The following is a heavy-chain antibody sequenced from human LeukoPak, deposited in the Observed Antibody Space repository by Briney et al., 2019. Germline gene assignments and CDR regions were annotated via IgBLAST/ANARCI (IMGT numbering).Heavy chain of an antibody. V-gene: IGHV1-18*01. CDR1: GYTFTRYG. Sequence: ASVKVSCKASGYTFTRYGISWVRQAPGQGLEWMGWISTNNGNTNYAQKVQGRVTMTTDTSTSTAYMELSSLRSEDTAVYYCARGRPTVTTPYYYYGMDVWGQGTTVTVSS. J-gene: IGHJ6*02. CDR3: ARGRPTVTTPYYYYGMDV. D-gene: IGHD4-17*01. CDR2: ISTNNGNT.